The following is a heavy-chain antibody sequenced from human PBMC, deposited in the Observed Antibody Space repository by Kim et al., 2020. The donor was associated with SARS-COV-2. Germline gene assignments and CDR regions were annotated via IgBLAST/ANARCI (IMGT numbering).Heavy chain of an antibody. CDR2: ISSSSSTI. CDR3: ARDSSGWPHYYYYYGMDV. V-gene: IGHV3-48*02. J-gene: IGHJ6*02. D-gene: IGHD6-19*01. Sequence: GGSLRLSCAASGFTFSSYSMNWVRQAPGKGLEWVSYISSSSSTIYYADSVKGRFTISRDNAKNSLYLQMNSLRDEDTAVYYCARDSSGWPHYYYYYGMDVWGQGTTVTVSS. CDR1: GFTFSSYS.